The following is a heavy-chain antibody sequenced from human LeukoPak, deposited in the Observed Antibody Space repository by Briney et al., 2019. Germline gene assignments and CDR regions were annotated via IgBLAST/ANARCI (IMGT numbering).Heavy chain of an antibody. CDR1: SGSISTSNYY. Sequence: SETLSLTCTVSSGSISTSNYYWGWVRQPPGKALEWIGNIFYSGSTYYSPSLKSRVTISLDTSRNQFSLKLNSVTAADTAVYYCARVPLSRWNKNPGGCFDYWGQGTLVTVSS. J-gene: IGHJ4*02. CDR3: ARVPLSRWNKNPGGCFDY. CDR2: IFYSGST. D-gene: IGHD1/OR15-1a*01. V-gene: IGHV4-39*07.